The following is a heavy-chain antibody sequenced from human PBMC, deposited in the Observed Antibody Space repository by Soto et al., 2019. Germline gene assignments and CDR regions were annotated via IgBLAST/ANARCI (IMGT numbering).Heavy chain of an antibody. Sequence: SETLSLTCTVSGGSISSSSYYWGWIRQPPGKGLEWIGSIYYSGSTYYNPSLKSRVTISVDTSKNQFSLKLSSVTAADTAVYYCAMTKNYYGSGSYDYWGQGTLVTVSS. CDR3: AMTKNYYGSGSYDY. CDR1: GGSISSSSYY. D-gene: IGHD3-10*01. J-gene: IGHJ4*02. V-gene: IGHV4-39*01. CDR2: IYYSGST.